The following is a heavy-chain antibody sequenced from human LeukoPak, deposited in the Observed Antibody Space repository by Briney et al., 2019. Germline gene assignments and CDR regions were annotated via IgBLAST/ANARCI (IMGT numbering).Heavy chain of an antibody. CDR3: ARGAVAVAEMPLGGGFDY. D-gene: IGHD6-19*01. J-gene: IGHJ4*02. Sequence: GGSLRLSCAASGFTFSSYAMSWVRQAPGKGLEWVSAISGSGGSTYYADSVKGRFTISRDNSKNTLYLQMNSLRAEDTAVYYCARGAVAVAEMPLGGGFDYWGQGTLVTVSS. V-gene: IGHV3-23*01. CDR2: ISGSGGST. CDR1: GFTFSSYA.